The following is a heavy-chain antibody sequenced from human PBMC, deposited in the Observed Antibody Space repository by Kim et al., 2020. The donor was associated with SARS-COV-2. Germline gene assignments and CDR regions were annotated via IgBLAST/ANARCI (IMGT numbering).Heavy chain of an antibody. CDR3: AKDLQVRGVMATRYDY. CDR2: ISGSGGST. D-gene: IGHD3-10*01. J-gene: IGHJ4*02. Sequence: GGSLRLSCAASGFTFSSYAMSWVRQAPGKGLEWVSAISGSGGSTYYADSVKGRFTISRDNSKNTLYLQMNSLRAEDTAVYYCAKDLQVRGVMATRYDYWGQGTLVTVSS. V-gene: IGHV3-23*01. CDR1: GFTFSSYA.